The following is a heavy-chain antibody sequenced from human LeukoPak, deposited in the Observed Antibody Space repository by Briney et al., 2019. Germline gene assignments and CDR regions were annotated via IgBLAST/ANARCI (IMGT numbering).Heavy chain of an antibody. CDR2: ISGSGGST. Sequence: PGGSLRLSCAASGFTFSSYAMSWVCQGPGEGLEWVSAISGSGGSTYYADSVKGRFTISRDNSKNTLYLQMNSLRAEDTAVYYCAKREALAAADDYWGQGTLVTVSS. CDR3: AKREALAAADDY. D-gene: IGHD6-13*01. CDR1: GFTFSSYA. V-gene: IGHV3-23*01. J-gene: IGHJ4*02.